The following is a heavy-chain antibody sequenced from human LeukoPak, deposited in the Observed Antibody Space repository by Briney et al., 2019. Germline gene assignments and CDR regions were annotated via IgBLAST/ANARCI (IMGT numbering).Heavy chain of an antibody. CDR1: GGYISSYY. J-gene: IGHJ4*02. D-gene: IGHD2-15*01. CDR2: IYYTGST. Sequence: KPSETLSLTCTVAGGYISSYYWSWIRQPAGKGLEWIGYIYYTGSTNYNPSLTSRVNISVDTSKNQFSLNLTSVTAADTAVYYCAIAVARFDYWGQGTLVTVSS. V-gene: IGHV4-59*01. CDR3: AIAVARFDY.